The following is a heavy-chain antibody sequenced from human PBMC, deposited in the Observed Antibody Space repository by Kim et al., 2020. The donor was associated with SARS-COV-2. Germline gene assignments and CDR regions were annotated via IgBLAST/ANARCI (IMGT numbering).Heavy chain of an antibody. J-gene: IGHJ4*02. V-gene: IGHV4-59*01. CDR3: ARVRWELLSGYYFDY. D-gene: IGHD1-26*01. Sequence: PALKSRVTISVDTSKNQFSLKLSSVTAADTAVYYCARVRWELLSGYYFDYWGQGTLVTVSS.